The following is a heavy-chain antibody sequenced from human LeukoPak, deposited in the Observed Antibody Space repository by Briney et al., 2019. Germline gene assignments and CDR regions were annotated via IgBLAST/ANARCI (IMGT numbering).Heavy chain of an antibody. CDR3: ARLRDGYNLGLYNYFMDV. V-gene: IGHV4-39*01. CDR2: IYYSGIT. CDR1: GGSISSSNYY. Sequence: SETLSLTCIVSGGSISSSNYYWGWIRQPPGKGLEWIGSIYYSGITYYNPSLKSRVTIPVVTSKNQFSLKLSFVTAADTAVYYCARLRDGYNLGLYNYFMDVWGKGTTVTISS. D-gene: IGHD5-24*01. J-gene: IGHJ6*03.